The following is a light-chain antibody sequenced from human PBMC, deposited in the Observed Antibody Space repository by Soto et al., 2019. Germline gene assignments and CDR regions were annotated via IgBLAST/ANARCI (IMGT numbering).Light chain of an antibody. J-gene: IGKJ1*01. CDR3: QQYYSYPCT. CDR1: QGISSY. CDR2: AAS. Sequence: AIRMTQSPSSFSASTGARVTITCRASQGISSYLAWYQQKPGKAPKLLIYAASTLQSGVPSRISGRGSGTDFTLTISWLLSEDFATYSSQQYYSYPCTFGQGTKVEIK. V-gene: IGKV1-8*01.